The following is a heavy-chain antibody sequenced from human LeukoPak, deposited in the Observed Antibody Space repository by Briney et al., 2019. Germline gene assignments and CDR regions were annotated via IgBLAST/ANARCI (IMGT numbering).Heavy chain of an antibody. CDR1: GGTFSSYA. CDR3: ARVSDAFDI. CDR2: INPNSGGT. Sequence: GASVKVSCKASGGTFSSYAISWVRQAPGQGLEWMGRINPNSGGTNYAQKFQGRVTMTRDTSISTAYMELSRLRSDDTAVYYCARVSDAFDIWGQGTMVTVSS. V-gene: IGHV1-2*06. J-gene: IGHJ3*02.